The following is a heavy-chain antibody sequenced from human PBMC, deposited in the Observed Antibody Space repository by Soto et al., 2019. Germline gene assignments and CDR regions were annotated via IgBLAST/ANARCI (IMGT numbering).Heavy chain of an antibody. CDR3: ARVGPYCGGDCYSPPP. D-gene: IGHD2-21*02. V-gene: IGHV4-38-2*02. Sequence: PSETLSLTCTVSGYSIRNGYCWGWIRQPPGKGLEWIGTIYHSGSTYYNPSLKSRVTISVDASENHFSLKLSSVTAADTAVYYCARVGPYCGGDCYSPPPWGQGTLVTVSS. CDR1: GYSIRNGYC. J-gene: IGHJ5*02. CDR2: IYHSGST.